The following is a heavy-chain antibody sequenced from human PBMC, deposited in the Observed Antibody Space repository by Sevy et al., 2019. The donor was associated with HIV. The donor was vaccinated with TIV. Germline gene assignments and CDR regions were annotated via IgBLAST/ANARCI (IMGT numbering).Heavy chain of an antibody. D-gene: IGHD3-16*02. Sequence: GGSLRLSCAASGFTFSNAWMSWVRQAPGKGLEWVGRIKSKTDGGTTDYAAPVKGRFTISREDSKNTLYLQMNSLKTEDTAVYYCTTDQSIMITFGGVIVNAFDIWGQGTMVTVSS. V-gene: IGHV3-15*01. CDR3: TTDQSIMITFGGVIVNAFDI. CDR1: GFTFSNAW. J-gene: IGHJ3*02. CDR2: IKSKTDGGTT.